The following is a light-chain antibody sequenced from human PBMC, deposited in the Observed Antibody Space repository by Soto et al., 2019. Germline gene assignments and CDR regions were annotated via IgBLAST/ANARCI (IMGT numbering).Light chain of an antibody. Sequence: DIQMTQSPSTLSASVGDRVTITCRASQSISGSLAWYQQKPGKDPKLLIYDASNVKSGVPSRFSGSGSGSEYTLTIRSLQPDDSASYYCQQYNGYWTFGQGTRVDIK. CDR2: DAS. V-gene: IGKV1-5*03. CDR3: QQYNGYWT. CDR1: QSISGS. J-gene: IGKJ1*01.